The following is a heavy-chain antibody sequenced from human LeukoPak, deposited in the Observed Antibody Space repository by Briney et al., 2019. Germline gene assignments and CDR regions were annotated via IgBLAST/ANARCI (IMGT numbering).Heavy chain of an antibody. J-gene: IGHJ4*02. CDR1: GGSISSYY. CDR2: IYYSGST. CDR3: ARAFGRMVTGFDY. D-gene: IGHD5-18*01. Sequence: SGTLSLTCTVSGGSISSYYWSWIRQPPGKGLEWIGYIYYSGSTNYNPSLKSRVTISVDTSKNQFSLKLSSVTAADTAVYYCARAFGRMVTGFDYWGQGTLVTVSS. V-gene: IGHV4-59*01.